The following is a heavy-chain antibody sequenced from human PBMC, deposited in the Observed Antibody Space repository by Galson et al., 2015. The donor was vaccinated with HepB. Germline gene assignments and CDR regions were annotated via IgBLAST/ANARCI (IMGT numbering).Heavy chain of an antibody. CDR3: ARGFSYYYDSSGYWLNY. J-gene: IGHJ4*02. V-gene: IGHV3-21*01. CDR1: GFTFSSYS. D-gene: IGHD3-22*01. Sequence: SLRLSCAASGFTFSSYSMNWVRQAPGKGLEWVSSISSSSSYIYYADSVKGRFTISRDNAKNSLYLQMSSLRAEDTAVYYCARGFSYYYDSSGYWLNYWGQGTLVTVSS. CDR2: ISSSSSYI.